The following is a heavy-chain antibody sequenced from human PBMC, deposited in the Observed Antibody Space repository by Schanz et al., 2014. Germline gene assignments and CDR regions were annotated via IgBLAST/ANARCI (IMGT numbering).Heavy chain of an antibody. V-gene: IGHV1-69*04. Sequence: QVQLVQSGAEVRKPGSSVRVSCTASGGTFTSYAFSWVRQAPGQGLEWMGRIIPIVDITNYAQKFQGRVTVTRDTSTTTVYMDLSSLISEDTAVYYCAFDRDDAYDIWGQGTTVTVSS. CDR3: AFDRDDAYDI. CDR2: IIPIVDIT. D-gene: IGHD3-9*01. CDR1: GGTFTSYA. J-gene: IGHJ3*02.